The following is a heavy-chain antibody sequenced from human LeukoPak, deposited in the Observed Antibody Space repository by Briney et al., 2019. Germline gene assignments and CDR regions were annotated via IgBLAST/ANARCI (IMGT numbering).Heavy chain of an antibody. CDR3: AKRKGYSIGRDPFDS. D-gene: IGHD4-11*01. CDR1: GFIFDEYA. CDR2: ITGNSGRI. V-gene: IGHV3-9*01. J-gene: IGHJ3*02. Sequence: WSLTLSCVASGFIFDEYAMHWVRQVPREPLEWVSGITGNSGRIDFADSVKGRLTISRDNAKNSLYLQMNSLRAEDTALYYCAKRKGYSIGRDPFDSWGQGTMVTVSS.